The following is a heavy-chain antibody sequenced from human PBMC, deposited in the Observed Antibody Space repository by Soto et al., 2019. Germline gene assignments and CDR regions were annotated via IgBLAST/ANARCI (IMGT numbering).Heavy chain of an antibody. CDR1: GGSISSYY. CDR3: ARDHMGDYIDV. J-gene: IGHJ6*03. V-gene: IGHV4-59*01. CDR2: IYYSGST. Sequence: SETLSLTCTVSGGSISSYYWSWIRQPPGKGLEWIGYIYYSGSTNYNPSLKSRVTISVDTSKDQFSLKLSSVTAADTAVYYCARDHMGDYIDVWGQGTTVTVSS.